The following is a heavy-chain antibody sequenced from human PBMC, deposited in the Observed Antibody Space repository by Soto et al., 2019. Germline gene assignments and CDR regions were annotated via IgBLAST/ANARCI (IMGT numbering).Heavy chain of an antibody. CDR1: GYTFTSYD. Sequence: ASVKVSCKASGYTFTSYDINWVRQATGQGLEWMGWMNPNSGNTGYAQKFQGRVTMTADESTSTAYMELSSLRSEDTAVYYCARDKREDDDYYMDVWGKGTTVTVSS. CDR2: MNPNSGNT. D-gene: IGHD2-15*01. V-gene: IGHV1-8*01. CDR3: ARDKREDDDYYMDV. J-gene: IGHJ6*03.